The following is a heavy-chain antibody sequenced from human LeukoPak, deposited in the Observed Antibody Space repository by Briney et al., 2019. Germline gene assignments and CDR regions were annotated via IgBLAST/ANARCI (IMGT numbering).Heavy chain of an antibody. D-gene: IGHD2-2*01. CDR3: ARGGCSSTSCPPDY. Sequence: SETLSLTCTVSGGSFGSGDYYWSWVRQPPGKGLEWIGFIYYSESTSYNPSLKSRVSISVDMSKNQLSLKLNSVTAADTAVYYCARGGCSSTSCPPDYWGQGTLVIVSS. J-gene: IGHJ4*02. CDR2: IYYSEST. V-gene: IGHV4-61*08. CDR1: GGSFGSGDYY.